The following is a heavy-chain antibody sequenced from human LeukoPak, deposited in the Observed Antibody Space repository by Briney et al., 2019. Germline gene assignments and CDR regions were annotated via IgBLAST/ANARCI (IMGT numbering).Heavy chain of an antibody. CDR3: AKHSSWYLFDY. D-gene: IGHD6-13*01. CDR1: GFTFSSYA. V-gene: IGHV3-23*01. CDR2: ITNGGGGT. J-gene: IGHJ4*02. Sequence: GGSLRLSCAASGFTFSSYAMSWVRQAPGKGLEWVSTITNGGGGTYYPDSVKGRFTVSRDNSKNTLYLQINSLRDEDTAIYYCAKHSSWYLFDYWGQGTLVTVSS.